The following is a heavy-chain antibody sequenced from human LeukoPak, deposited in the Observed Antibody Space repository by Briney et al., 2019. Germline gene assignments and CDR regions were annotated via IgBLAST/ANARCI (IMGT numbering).Heavy chain of an antibody. D-gene: IGHD4-17*01. V-gene: IGHV1-2*02. CDR2: INPNSGDA. J-gene: IGHJ5*02. CDR3: ARPVNWWFDP. CDR1: GYSLTAYY. Sequence: ASVKVSCTASGYSLTAYYMHWVRQAPGQGHERMGWINPNSGDATYAHKFQGRVTITRDTSISTAYMELTRLTPDDTAVYYCARPVNWWFDPWGQGTLVTVSS.